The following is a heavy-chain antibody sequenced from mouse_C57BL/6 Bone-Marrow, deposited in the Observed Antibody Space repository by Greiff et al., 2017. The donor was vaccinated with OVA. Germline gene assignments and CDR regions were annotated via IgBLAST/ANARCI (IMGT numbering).Heavy chain of an antibody. CDR1: GYSITSGYY. Sequence: VQLQQSGPGLVKPSQSLSLTCSVTGYSITSGYYWNWIRQFPGNKLEWMGYISYDGSNNYNPSLKNRISITRDTSKNQFFLKLNSVTTEDTATYYCARDLPDDWGQGTLVTVSA. J-gene: IGHJ3*01. CDR2: ISYDGSN. CDR3: ARDLPDD. V-gene: IGHV3-6*01.